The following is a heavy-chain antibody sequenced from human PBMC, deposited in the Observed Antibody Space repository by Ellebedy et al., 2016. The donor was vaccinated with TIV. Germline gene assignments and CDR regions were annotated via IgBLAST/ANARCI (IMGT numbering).Heavy chain of an antibody. CDR1: GFTVSSNY. CDR2: ISTGGDT. V-gene: IGHV3-66*01. J-gene: IGHJ3*01. D-gene: IGHD1-1*01. CDR3: ASETFNDVDLEMWGVFDL. Sequence: GESLKISCATSGFTVSSNYMSWVRQAPGRGLEWVSLISTGGDTFYADSEKGRFTISRDNSKNTLFLQINSLRADDTAVYYCASETFNDVDLEMWGVFDLWGQGTMVTVSS.